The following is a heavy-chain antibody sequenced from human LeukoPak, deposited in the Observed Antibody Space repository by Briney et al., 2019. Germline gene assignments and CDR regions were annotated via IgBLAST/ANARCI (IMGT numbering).Heavy chain of an antibody. CDR3: ARDCSGGGCYSFYY. CDR1: GFTFSSYW. V-gene: IGHV3-7*01. D-gene: IGHD2-15*01. CDR2: INQDGREK. Sequence: GGSLRLSCAASGFTFSSYWMSWVCQAPGKGLEWVANINQDGREKYYVDSVRGRFTISRDNAKNSLYLQMSGLRAEDTAVYYCARDCSGGGCYSFYYWGQGSLVTVS. J-gene: IGHJ4*02.